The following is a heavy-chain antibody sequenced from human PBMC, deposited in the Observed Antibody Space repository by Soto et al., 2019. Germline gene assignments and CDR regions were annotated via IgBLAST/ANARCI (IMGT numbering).Heavy chain of an antibody. CDR3: ARKDKSGYFNWFDP. CDR1: GYKFASSW. J-gene: IGHJ5*02. V-gene: IGHV5-51*01. CDR2: IFPSDSAT. D-gene: IGHD3-22*01. Sequence: GESLKISCRTSGYKFASSWIACVRQMPGKGLEWMGIIFPSDSATRYSPSFHGQVTISADRSTSTVFLQWASLKASDTPVYFCARKDKSGYFNWFDPWGQGTLVTVSS.